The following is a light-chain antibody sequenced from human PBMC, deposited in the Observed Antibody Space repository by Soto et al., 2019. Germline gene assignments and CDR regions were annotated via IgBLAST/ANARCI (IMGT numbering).Light chain of an antibody. CDR2: AAS. CDR1: QSVSGW. Sequence: DIQMTQSPSTLSASVGDTVTVTCRASQSVSGWLAWYQQKPGKAPRLLIFAASSLQSGVPSRFSGSGSGTHFTLTISNLQPEDFASYYCQQSYSAPPTFGQGTKVDIK. V-gene: IGKV1-39*01. CDR3: QQSYSAPPT. J-gene: IGKJ1*01.